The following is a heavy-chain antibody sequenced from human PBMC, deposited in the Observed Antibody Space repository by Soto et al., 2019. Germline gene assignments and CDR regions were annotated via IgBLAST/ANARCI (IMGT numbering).Heavy chain of an antibody. V-gene: IGHV1-69*12. CDR3: ASGIQLWLRRINNGYSG. D-gene: IGHD5-18*01. CDR1: GGTFSTYA. Sequence: QVQLVQSGAEVKKPESSVKVSCKAPGGTFSTYAISWVRQAPGQGLEWMGGIIPMFGTANYAQRFQDRVTITADASTNTVYMELSSLRSEDTAVYFCASGIQLWLRRINNGYSGWGQGNLVTVSS. CDR2: IIPMFGTA. J-gene: IGHJ4*02.